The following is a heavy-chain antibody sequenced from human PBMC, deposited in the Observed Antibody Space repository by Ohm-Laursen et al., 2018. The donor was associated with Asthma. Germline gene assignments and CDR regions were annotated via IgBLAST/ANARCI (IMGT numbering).Heavy chain of an antibody. CDR2: ISTASTFI. V-gene: IGHV3-21*01. CDR1: GYTFSRYS. CDR3: ARIGPEWELPGREYSLHH. J-gene: IGHJ1*01. D-gene: IGHD1-26*01. Sequence: SLRLSCAASGYTFSRYSIHWVRQAPGKGLEWVASISTASTFIYYGDSVRSRFTTTRDNAKNLVYLQMDSLRVEDTALYYCARIGPEWELPGREYSLHHWGEGTLVTVSS.